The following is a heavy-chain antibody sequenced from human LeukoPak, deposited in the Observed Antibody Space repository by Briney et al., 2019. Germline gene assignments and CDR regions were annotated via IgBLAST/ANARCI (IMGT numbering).Heavy chain of an antibody. Sequence: PSETLSLTCTVSGGSISSYYWSWIRQSPGKGLEWIGYIYSSGSTKYNPSLKSRLTMSVDTSKNQFSLKLSSATAADTAVYYCARHGTSSYYYYAMDVWGQGTTVTVSS. V-gene: IGHV4-59*08. CDR3: ARHGTSSYYYYAMDV. D-gene: IGHD1-1*01. J-gene: IGHJ6*02. CDR1: GGSISSYY. CDR2: IYSSGST.